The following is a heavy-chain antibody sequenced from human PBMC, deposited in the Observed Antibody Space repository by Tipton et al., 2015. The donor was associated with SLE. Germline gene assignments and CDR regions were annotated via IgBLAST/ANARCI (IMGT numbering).Heavy chain of an antibody. CDR1: GGSISSHY. J-gene: IGHJ4*02. D-gene: IGHD3-3*01. V-gene: IGHV4-59*11. Sequence: TLSLTCTVAGGSISSHYWSWNRQPPGKGLEWIGYIYYGGNPNYNPSLKSRVTISVDTSKNHFSLKLSSVTAADAAVYYCARSPAGVVISCFDYWGQGTLGTVSS. CDR3: ARSPAGVVISCFDY. CDR2: IYYGGNP.